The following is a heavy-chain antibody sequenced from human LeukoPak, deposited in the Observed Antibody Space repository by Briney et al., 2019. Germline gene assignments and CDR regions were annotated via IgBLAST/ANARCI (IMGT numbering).Heavy chain of an antibody. CDR3: ARRVDRDDAFDI. J-gene: IGHJ3*02. CDR2: IYPGDFDT. Sequence: GESLKISCKGSGYTFSTYWIGWVRQMPGKGLEWMGIIYPGDFDTRYSPSFQGQVTISADKSISTAYLQWSSLKASDTAMYYCARRVDRDDAFDIWGQGTMVTVSS. D-gene: IGHD1-14*01. V-gene: IGHV5-51*01. CDR1: GYTFSTYW.